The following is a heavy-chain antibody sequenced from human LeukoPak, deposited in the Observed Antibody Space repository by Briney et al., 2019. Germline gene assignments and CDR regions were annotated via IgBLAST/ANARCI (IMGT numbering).Heavy chain of an antibody. D-gene: IGHD6-6*01. CDR2: IYYSGST. CDR3: AGGAARLLFAY. Sequence: SETLSLTCTVSGGSISSYYWSWIRQPPGKGLEWIGYIYYSGSTNYNPSLKSRVTISVDTSKNQFSLKLSSVTAADTAVYYCAGGAARLLFAYWGQGTLVTVSS. J-gene: IGHJ4*02. CDR1: GGSISSYY. V-gene: IGHV4-59*12.